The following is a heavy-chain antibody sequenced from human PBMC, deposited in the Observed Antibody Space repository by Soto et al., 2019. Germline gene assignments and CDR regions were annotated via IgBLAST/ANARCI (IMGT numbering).Heavy chain of an antibody. Sequence: QVQLVESGGGVVQPGRSLRLSCAASGFTFSSYAMHWVRQAPGKGLEWVAVISYDGSNKYFADSVKGRFTISRDNSKNTLYLQMNSLRAEDTAVYYCARGERVWGQGTLVTVSS. J-gene: IGHJ1*01. CDR1: GFTFSSYA. V-gene: IGHV3-30-3*01. CDR2: ISYDGSNK. CDR3: ARGERV.